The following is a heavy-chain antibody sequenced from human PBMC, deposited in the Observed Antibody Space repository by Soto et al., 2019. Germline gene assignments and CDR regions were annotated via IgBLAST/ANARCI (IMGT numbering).Heavy chain of an antibody. V-gene: IGHV4-39*01. J-gene: IGHJ5*02. D-gene: IGHD2-2*01. CDR1: GGSISSSSYY. CDR2: IYYSGST. CDR3: ARQVGYCSSTSCYALWFDP. Sequence: QLQLQESGPGLVKPSETLSLTCTVSGGSISSSSYYWGWIRQPPGKGLEWIGSIYYSGSTYYNPSLKSRVTISVDTSKNQFSLKLSSVTAADTAVYYCARQVGYCSSTSCYALWFDPWGQGTLVTVSS.